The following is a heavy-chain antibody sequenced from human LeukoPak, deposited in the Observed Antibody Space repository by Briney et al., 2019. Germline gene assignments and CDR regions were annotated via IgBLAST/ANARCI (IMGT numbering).Heavy chain of an antibody. CDR2: ISGSGGST. D-gene: IGHD3-22*01. Sequence: PGGSLRLSCAASGFTVSSNYMSWVRQAPGKGLEWVSAISGSGGSTYYADSVKGRFTISRDNSKNTLYLQMNSLRAEDTAVYYCAKDLGDSSGSNAFDIWGQGTMVTVSS. CDR3: AKDLGDSSGSNAFDI. J-gene: IGHJ3*02. CDR1: GFTVSSNY. V-gene: IGHV3-23*01.